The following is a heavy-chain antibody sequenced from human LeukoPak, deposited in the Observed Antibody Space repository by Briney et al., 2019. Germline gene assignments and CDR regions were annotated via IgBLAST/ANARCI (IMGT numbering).Heavy chain of an antibody. D-gene: IGHD2-2*01. CDR3: AGSSSFDC. CDR1: GFTFSNNY. CDR2: IYSGGST. V-gene: IGHV3-53*01. Sequence: GGSLRLSYAASGFTFSNNYMSWVRQAPGKGLEWVSLIYSGGSTKYADSVKGRFTISRDNSRNTLYLEMNSLRAEDTAVYYCAGSSSFDCWGQGTLVTVSS. J-gene: IGHJ4*02.